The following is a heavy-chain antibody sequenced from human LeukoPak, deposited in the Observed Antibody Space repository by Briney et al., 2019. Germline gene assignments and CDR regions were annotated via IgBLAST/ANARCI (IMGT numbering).Heavy chain of an antibody. Sequence: SQTLSLTCTVSGGSISSGGYCWSWIRQHPGKGLEWIGYIYYSGSTYYNPSLKSRVTISVDTSKNQFSLKLSSVTAADTAVYYCARFGELFFMDVWGKGTTVTVSS. CDR1: GGSISSGGYC. CDR3: ARFGELFFMDV. V-gene: IGHV4-31*03. D-gene: IGHD3-10*01. J-gene: IGHJ6*03. CDR2: IYYSGST.